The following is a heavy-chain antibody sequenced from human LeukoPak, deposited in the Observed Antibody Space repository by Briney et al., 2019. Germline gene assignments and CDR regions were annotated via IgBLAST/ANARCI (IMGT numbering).Heavy chain of an antibody. CDR1: GGSISSYY. Sequence: SETLSLTCTVSGGSISSYYWSWIRQPPGKGLEWIGSIYHSGSTYYNPSLKSRVTISVDTSKNQFSLKLSSVTAADTAVYYCARGSPFDYWGQGTLVTVSS. CDR2: IYHSGST. V-gene: IGHV4-38-2*02. J-gene: IGHJ4*02. CDR3: ARGSPFDY.